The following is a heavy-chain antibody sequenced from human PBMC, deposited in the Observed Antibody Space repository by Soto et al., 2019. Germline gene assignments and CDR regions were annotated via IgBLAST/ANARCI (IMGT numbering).Heavy chain of an antibody. V-gene: IGHV3-30-3*01. J-gene: IGHJ4*02. Sequence: GGSLRLSCAASGFTFSSYAMHWVRQAPGKGLEWVAVISYDGSNKYYADSVKGRFTISRDNSKNTLYLQMNSLRAEDTAVYYCARGHKWELLWDPPDYWGQGTLVTVSS. CDR2: ISYDGSNK. D-gene: IGHD1-26*01. CDR3: ARGHKWELLWDPPDY. CDR1: GFTFSSYA.